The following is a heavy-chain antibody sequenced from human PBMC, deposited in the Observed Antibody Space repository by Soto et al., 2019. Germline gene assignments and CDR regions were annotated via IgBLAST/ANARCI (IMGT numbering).Heavy chain of an antibody. CDR2: IIPIFGTA. CDR3: ARRGVPAAMGGYYYYYYGMDV. CDR1: GGTFSSYA. Sequence: QVQLVQSGAEVKKPGSSVKVSCKASGGTFSSYAISWVRQAPGQGLEWMGGIIPIFGTANYAQKFQGRVTITADEATSTAYVELSSLRSEDTAVYYCARRGVPAAMGGYYYYYYGMDVWGQGTTVTVSS. D-gene: IGHD2-2*01. J-gene: IGHJ6*02. V-gene: IGHV1-69*12.